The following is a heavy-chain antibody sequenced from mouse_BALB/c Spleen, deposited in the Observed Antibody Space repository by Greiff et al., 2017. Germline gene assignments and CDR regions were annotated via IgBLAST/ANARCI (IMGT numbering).Heavy chain of an antibody. CDR2: INPYNGAT. CDR1: GYSFTGYY. V-gene: IGHV1-31*01. D-gene: IGHD1-1*01. CDR3: ARDYYGSSYEMDY. Sequence: VHVKQSGPELVKPGASVKISCKASGYSFTGYYMHWVKQSHVKSLEWIGRINPYNGATSYNQNFKDKASLTVDKSSSTAYMELHSLTSEDSAVYYCARDYYGSSYEMDYWGQGTSVTVSS. J-gene: IGHJ4*01.